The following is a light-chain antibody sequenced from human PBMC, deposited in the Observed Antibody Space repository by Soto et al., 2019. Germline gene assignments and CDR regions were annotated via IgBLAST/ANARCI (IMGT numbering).Light chain of an antibody. Sequence: EIVLTQSPGTLSLSPGERATLSCRASQSIRGDFVAWYQQQPGQAPRLLISAASNRATGIPDRFSASGSGTDFSLTIRGLETEDFAVYYCQQYGTSPLTFGGGTKVEIK. V-gene: IGKV3-20*01. CDR2: AAS. CDR1: QSIRGDF. CDR3: QQYGTSPLT. J-gene: IGKJ4*01.